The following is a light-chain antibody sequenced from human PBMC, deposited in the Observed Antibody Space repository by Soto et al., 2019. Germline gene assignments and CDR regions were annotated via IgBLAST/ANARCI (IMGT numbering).Light chain of an antibody. CDR3: QQYGSSPGLT. Sequence: EIVMTQSPATLSVSPGERATLSCRASQSVSSDLAWYQQKPGQAPRLLIYGASTRDTAIPATFSGSGSGTEFTLTISRLEPEDFAVYYCQQYGSSPGLTFGGGTKVEIK. V-gene: IGKV3-15*01. J-gene: IGKJ4*01. CDR2: GAS. CDR1: QSVSSD.